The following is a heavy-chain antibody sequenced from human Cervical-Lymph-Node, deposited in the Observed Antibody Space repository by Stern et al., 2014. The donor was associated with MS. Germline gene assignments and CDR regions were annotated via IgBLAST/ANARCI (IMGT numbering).Heavy chain of an antibody. CDR3: AKPAVARYFDY. Sequence: VQLVESGGGVVQPGRSLRLSCAASGFTFGSHTMHWVRQAPGKGLDWVAIISYEGSNQHYADSVKGRFTISRDNSNNTLYLQMNSLRPEDTAVYYCAKPAVARYFDYWGQGTQVTVSS. J-gene: IGHJ4*02. CDR1: GFTFGSHT. V-gene: IGHV3-30-3*02. D-gene: IGHD6-19*01. CDR2: ISYEGSNQ.